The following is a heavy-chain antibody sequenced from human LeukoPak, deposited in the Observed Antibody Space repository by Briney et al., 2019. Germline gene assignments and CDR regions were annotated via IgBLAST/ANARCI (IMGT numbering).Heavy chain of an antibody. CDR2: IIPILGIA. Sequence: SVKVSCKAPGGTFSSYAISWVRQAPGQGLEWMGRIIPILGIANYAQKFQGRVTITADKSTSTAYMELSSLRSEDTAVYYCARGRSGPGSGSYIDPWGQGTLVTVSS. CDR3: ARGRSGPGSGSYIDP. J-gene: IGHJ5*02. D-gene: IGHD3-10*01. V-gene: IGHV1-69*04. CDR1: GGTFSSYA.